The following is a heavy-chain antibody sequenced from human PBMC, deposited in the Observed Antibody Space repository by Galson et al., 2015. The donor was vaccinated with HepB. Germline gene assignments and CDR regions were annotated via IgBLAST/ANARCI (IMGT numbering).Heavy chain of an antibody. J-gene: IGHJ4*02. Sequence: SLRLSCAASGFTFSNYAIHWVRQAPGKGLEWVAVISFDGSNKYYADSVKGRFTISRDNSKNMVYLQMNSLRAEDTAVYYCARDLSYSGSYSGQRYWGQGTPVTVSS. V-gene: IGHV3-30-3*01. CDR1: GFTFSNYA. D-gene: IGHD1-26*01. CDR2: ISFDGSNK. CDR3: ARDLSYSGSYSGQRY.